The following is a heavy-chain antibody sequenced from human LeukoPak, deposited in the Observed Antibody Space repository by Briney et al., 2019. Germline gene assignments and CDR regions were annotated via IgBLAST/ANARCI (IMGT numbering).Heavy chain of an antibody. D-gene: IGHD5-12*01. CDR3: AREGSGYDYRPFDY. CDR2: ISSSSSYI. J-gene: IGHJ4*02. Sequence: GGSLRLSCAASGFTFSSYSMNWVRQAPGKGLEWVSSISSSSSYIYYADSVKGRFTISRDNAKNSLYLQMNSLRAEDTAVYYCAREGSGYDYRPFDYWGQGTLVTVSS. V-gene: IGHV3-21*01. CDR1: GFTFSSYS.